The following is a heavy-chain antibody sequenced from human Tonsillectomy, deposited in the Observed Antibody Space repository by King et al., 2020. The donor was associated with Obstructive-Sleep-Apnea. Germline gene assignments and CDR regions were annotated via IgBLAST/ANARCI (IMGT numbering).Heavy chain of an antibody. Sequence: QLVQSGAEVKKPGESLKISCKASGYSFTTYRIGWVRQVPGKGLEYMGIIFPGDSDTRYSPSFQGQVTISADESINTAYLQWSNLKASDTAIYFCARHAGHDSLTGYYNSFDSWGQGTLVTVSS. CDR3: ARHAGHDSLTGYYNSFDS. D-gene: IGHD3-9*01. CDR2: IFPGDSDT. J-gene: IGHJ5*01. V-gene: IGHV5-51*01. CDR1: GYSFTTYR.